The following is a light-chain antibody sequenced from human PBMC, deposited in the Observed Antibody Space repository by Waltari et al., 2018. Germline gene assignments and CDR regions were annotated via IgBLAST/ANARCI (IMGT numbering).Light chain of an antibody. CDR2: DAS. V-gene: IGKV3-20*01. J-gene: IGKJ4*01. CDR1: QSLGNTY. Sequence: EIVLTQSPRTLSLSPGESASLSCRASQSLGNTYLAWYQQKPGQAPRLLIFDASRRATGIPDRFSGSGSGTDFTLTISRLEPEDFAVYFCQKYGRTPRPFGGGTKVEI. CDR3: QKYGRTPRP.